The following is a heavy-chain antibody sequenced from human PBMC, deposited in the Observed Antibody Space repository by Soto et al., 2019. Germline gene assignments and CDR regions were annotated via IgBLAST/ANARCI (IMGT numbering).Heavy chain of an antibody. CDR3: ARDSRGYSYGYIHYYYYYGMDV. CDR1: GGSISSGDYY. J-gene: IGHJ6*02. D-gene: IGHD5-18*01. CDR2: IYYSGST. V-gene: IGHV4-30-4*01. Sequence: PSETLSLTCTVSGGSISSGDYYWSWIRQPPGKGLEWIGYIYYSGSTYYNPSLKSRVTISVDTSKNQFSLKLSSVTAADTAVYYCARDSRGYSYGYIHYYYYYGMDVWGQGTPVTVSS.